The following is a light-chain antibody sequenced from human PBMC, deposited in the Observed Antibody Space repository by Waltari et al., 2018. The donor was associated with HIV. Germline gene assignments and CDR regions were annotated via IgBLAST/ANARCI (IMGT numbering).Light chain of an antibody. CDR2: DVT. Sequence: QSALTQPASVSGSLGQSITFSCTGTSSDIGGYYYVSWYQHHPGEAPKIIIYDVTNRPSGISDRFSGSKSGDTASLTISGLQAEDEADYYCQSADSSGTWVFGGGTKLTVL. J-gene: IGLJ3*02. CDR3: QSADSSGTWV. V-gene: IGLV2-14*01. CDR1: SSDIGGYYY.